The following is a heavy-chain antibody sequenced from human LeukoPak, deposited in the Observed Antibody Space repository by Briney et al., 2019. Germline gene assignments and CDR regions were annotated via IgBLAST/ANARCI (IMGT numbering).Heavy chain of an antibody. CDR2: MSFDGSKS. D-gene: IGHD3-10*01. V-gene: IGHV3-30-3*01. Sequence: PGGSLRLSCAASGFTFSSYAMHWVRQAPGKGLEWVAVMSFDGSKSYYADSMKGRCTISRDNSKNTLYLQMNSLRAEDTAAYYCARDRPPYYHYYGMDVWGQGTTVTVSS. CDR3: ARDRPPYYHYYGMDV. J-gene: IGHJ6*02. CDR1: GFTFSSYA.